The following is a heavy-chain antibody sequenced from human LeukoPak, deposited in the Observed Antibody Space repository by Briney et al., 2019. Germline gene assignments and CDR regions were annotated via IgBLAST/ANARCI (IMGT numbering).Heavy chain of an antibody. J-gene: IGHJ4*02. V-gene: IGHV3-48*03. CDR1: GFSFSGYE. CDR3: ARGSDIAVAGRGFDY. D-gene: IGHD6-19*01. Sequence: GGSLRLSCAASGFSFSGYEMNWVRQAPGKGLEWISYIGSSGRDIYYADSVKGRFTISRDNAGNSLYPQMNSLRAEDTAVYHCARGSDIAVAGRGFDYWGQGTLVTVSS. CDR2: IGSSGRDI.